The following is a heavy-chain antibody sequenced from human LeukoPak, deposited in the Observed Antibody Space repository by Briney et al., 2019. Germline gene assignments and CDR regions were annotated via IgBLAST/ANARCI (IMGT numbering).Heavy chain of an antibody. CDR2: INPSDGGA. D-gene: IGHD2-21*01. V-gene: IGHV1-46*01. CDR1: GYTFTGHY. Sequence: ASVKVSCKASGYTFTGHYIHWVRQAPGQGLEWMGIINPSDGGATSAQKFQGRVTMTRDTPTSTLYMELSSLRSEDTAVYYCAKGLGVAYYFDYWGQGTLVTVSS. CDR3: AKGLGVAYYFDY. J-gene: IGHJ4*02.